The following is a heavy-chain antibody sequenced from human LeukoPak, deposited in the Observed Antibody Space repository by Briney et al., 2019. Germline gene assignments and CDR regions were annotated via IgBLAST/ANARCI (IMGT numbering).Heavy chain of an antibody. CDR2: IPYDGSNK. D-gene: IGHD4-17*01. CDR1: GFTFSSYA. CDR3: ASSYGDYGGNWYFDL. V-gene: IGHV3-30*14. Sequence: PGGSVRLSCAASGFTFSSYAMHWVRQAPGKGLEWVAFIPYDGSNKYYADSVKGRFTISRDNSKNTLYLQMNSLRAEDTAVYYCASSYGDYGGNWYFDLWGRGTLVTVSS. J-gene: IGHJ2*01.